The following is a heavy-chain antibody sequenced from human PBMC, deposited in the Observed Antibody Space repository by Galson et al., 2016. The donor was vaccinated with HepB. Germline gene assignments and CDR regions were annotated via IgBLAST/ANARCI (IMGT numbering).Heavy chain of an antibody. CDR3: ARDWSCSF. D-gene: IGHD6-13*01. CDR2: ISGSGDST. CDR1: GFTFSSYA. Sequence: SLRLSCAASGFTFSSYALTWVRQAPGKGLEWDSVISGSGDSTYYTDSVKGRFTVSRDNSKNTLYLQMHSLRADDTAVYYCARDWSCSFWGQGTLVTVSS. J-gene: IGHJ4*02. V-gene: IGHV3-23*01.